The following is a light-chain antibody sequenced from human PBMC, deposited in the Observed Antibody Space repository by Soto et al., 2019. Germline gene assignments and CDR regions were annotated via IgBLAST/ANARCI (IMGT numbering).Light chain of an antibody. J-gene: IGKJ4*01. CDR1: QSVLYSTNNKNY. CDR3: QQYYITPLT. Sequence: DIVMTQSPGSLAVSLGERATINCKSSQSVLYSTNNKNYLAWYQQKPGQPPKLLIYWAATRESGVPDRFSGSGSGTDFTLTISSLQAEDVAVYYCQQYYITPLTFGGGTKVEIK. V-gene: IGKV4-1*01. CDR2: WAA.